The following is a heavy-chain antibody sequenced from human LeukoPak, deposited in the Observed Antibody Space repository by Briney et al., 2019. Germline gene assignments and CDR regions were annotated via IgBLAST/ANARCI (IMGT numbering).Heavy chain of an antibody. V-gene: IGHV1-2*02. J-gene: IGHJ4*02. CDR1: GYTFTGYY. Sequence: ASVKVSCKASGYTFTGYYMHWVRHAPGQGLGWMGWINPNSGGTNYAQKFQGRVTMTRDTSISTAYMELSRLRSDDTAVYYCARVSQSGSEADYWGQGTLVTVSS. CDR3: ARVSQSGSEADY. D-gene: IGHD3-10*01. CDR2: INPNSGGT.